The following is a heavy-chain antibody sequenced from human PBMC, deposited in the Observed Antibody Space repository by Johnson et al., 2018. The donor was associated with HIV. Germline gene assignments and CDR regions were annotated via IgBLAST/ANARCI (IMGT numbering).Heavy chain of an antibody. Sequence: QVQLVESGGGVVQPGRSLRLSCAVSGFTFSSYPMHWVRQAPGKGLEWVAVISCDGSNKYYADSVKGRFTISRDNSKNTLYLQMNSLRAEDTAVYYCARAGSSSSGPRAFDIWGQGTMVTVSS. D-gene: IGHD6-6*01. CDR3: ARAGSSSSGPRAFDI. CDR2: ISCDGSNK. CDR1: GFTFSSYP. J-gene: IGHJ3*02. V-gene: IGHV3-30*04.